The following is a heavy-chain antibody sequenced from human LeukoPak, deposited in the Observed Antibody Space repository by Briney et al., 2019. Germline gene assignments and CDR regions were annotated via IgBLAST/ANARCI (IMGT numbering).Heavy chain of an antibody. Sequence: ASVKVSCKASGYTFTSYGISWVRQAPGQGLEWMGWISAYNGNTNYAQKLQGRVIMTTDTSTSTAYMELRSLRSDDTAVYYCARVPYYYDSSGPPYYYMDVWGKGTTVTISS. CDR3: ARVPYYYDSSGPPYYYMDV. J-gene: IGHJ6*03. CDR2: ISAYNGNT. V-gene: IGHV1-18*01. D-gene: IGHD3-22*01. CDR1: GYTFTSYG.